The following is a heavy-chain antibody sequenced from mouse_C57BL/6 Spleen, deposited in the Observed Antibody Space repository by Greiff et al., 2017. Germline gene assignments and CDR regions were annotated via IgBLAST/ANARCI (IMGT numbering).Heavy chain of an antibody. J-gene: IGHJ2*01. CDR2: FNPNNGGT. Sequence: EVQLQQSGPELVKPGASVKIPCKASGYTFTDYNMDWVKQSHGKSLEWIGDFNPNNGGTIYNQKFKGKATLTVDKSSSTAYMELRSLTSEDTAVYYCARKGKLDYFDYWGQGTTLTVSS. V-gene: IGHV1-18*01. CDR1: GYTFTDYN. CDR3: ARKGKLDYFDY. D-gene: IGHD1-3*01.